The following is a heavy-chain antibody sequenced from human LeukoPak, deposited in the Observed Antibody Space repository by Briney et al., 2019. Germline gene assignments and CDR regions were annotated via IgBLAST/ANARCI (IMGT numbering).Heavy chain of an antibody. CDR1: GYSFTSYW. J-gene: IGHJ6*03. CDR2: ICPGDSDT. V-gene: IGHV5-51*01. CDR3: ARRAYYDFWSPGGYYYMDV. D-gene: IGHD3-3*01. Sequence: GESLKISCKGSGYSFTSYWIGWVRQMPGKGLEWMGIICPGDSDTRYSPSFQGQVTISVDKTISTAYLQWSSLKASDTAMYYCARRAYYDFWSPGGYYYMDVWGKGTTVTVSS.